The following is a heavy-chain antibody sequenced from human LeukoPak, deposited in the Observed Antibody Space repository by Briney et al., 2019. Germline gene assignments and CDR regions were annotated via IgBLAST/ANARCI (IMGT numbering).Heavy chain of an antibody. CDR3: ARARDEWELLWGLPDY. Sequence: GGSLRLSCAASGFTFSSYAMHWVRQAPGKGLEWVAVISYDGSNKYYADSVKGRFTISGDNSKNTLYLQMNSLRAEDTAVYYCARARDEWELLWGLPDYWGQGTLVTVSS. J-gene: IGHJ4*02. CDR1: GFTFSSYA. D-gene: IGHD1-26*01. V-gene: IGHV3-30-3*01. CDR2: ISYDGSNK.